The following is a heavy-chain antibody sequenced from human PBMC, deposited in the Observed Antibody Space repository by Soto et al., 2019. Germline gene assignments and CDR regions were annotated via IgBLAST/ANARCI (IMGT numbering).Heavy chain of an antibody. CDR1: GGSFSGYY. J-gene: IGHJ6*02. CDR3: ARGVTVTRYGMDV. Sequence: PSETLSLTCAVYGGSFSGYYWSWIRQPPGKGLEWIGEINHSGSTNYNPSLKSRVTISVDTSKNQFSLKLSSVTAADTAVYYCARGVTVTRYGMDVWGQGTTVTVSS. CDR2: INHSGST. V-gene: IGHV4-34*01. D-gene: IGHD4-4*01.